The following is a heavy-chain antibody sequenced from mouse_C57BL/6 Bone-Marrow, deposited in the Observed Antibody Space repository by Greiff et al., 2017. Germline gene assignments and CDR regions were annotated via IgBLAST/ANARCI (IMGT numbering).Heavy chain of an antibody. V-gene: IGHV1-55*01. CDR2: IYPTSGRT. D-gene: IGHD4-1*01. CDR1: GYTFTSYW. Sequence: QVQLQQPGAELVKPGASVKMSCKASGYTFTSYWITWVKQRPGQGLEWIGDIYPTSGRTNYNEKFKSKAKLTVDTSSNTAYMQLSSLTSEDSAVFCCAISCPLERSFDYWGQGTTLTVSS. CDR3: AISCPLERSFDY. J-gene: IGHJ2*01.